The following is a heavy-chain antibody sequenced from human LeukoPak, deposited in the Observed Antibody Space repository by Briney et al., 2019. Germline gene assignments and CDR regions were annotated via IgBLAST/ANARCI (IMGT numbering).Heavy chain of an antibody. CDR2: FNPGSGDT. Sequence: GASVKVSCKASGYIFTGYYIHWVRQAPGQGLEWMGRFNPGSGDTKYAQKFQDRVTMTRDTSISTAYMDLSGLTSVDTAVYYCARGTSSGNSNWFDAWGQGTLVTVSS. J-gene: IGHJ5*02. CDR3: ARGTSSGNSNWFDA. V-gene: IGHV1-2*06. CDR1: GYIFTGYY. D-gene: IGHD4-23*01.